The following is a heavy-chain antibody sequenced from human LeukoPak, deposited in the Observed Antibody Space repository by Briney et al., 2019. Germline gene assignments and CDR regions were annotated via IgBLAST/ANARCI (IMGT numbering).Heavy chain of an antibody. D-gene: IGHD1-1*01. CDR1: GYTFTSYG. Sequence: VASVKVSCKASGYTFTSYGISWVRQAPGQGLEWMGWISAYNGNTNYAQKLQGRVTMTTDTSTSTAYMELRSLRSEDTAVYYCARGRQSVQPYYFDYWGQGTLVTVSS. CDR2: ISAYNGNT. J-gene: IGHJ4*02. CDR3: ARGRQSVQPYYFDY. V-gene: IGHV1-18*01.